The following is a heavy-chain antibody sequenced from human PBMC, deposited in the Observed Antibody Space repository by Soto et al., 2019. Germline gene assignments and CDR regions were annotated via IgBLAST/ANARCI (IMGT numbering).Heavy chain of an antibody. V-gene: IGHV4-30-4*01. J-gene: IGHJ5*02. CDR1: GGFVNSVNNY. CDR2: IFYTGST. D-gene: IGHD3-3*01. CDR3: ARVPFSSLGVADPPVGWFDP. Sequence: SETLSLTCTVSGGFVNSVNNYSSWIRQPPGKGLEWLGYIFYTGSTYYNPSLRSRITISIDTSKNRFSLKLTSVTAADTAVYYCARVPFSSLGVADPPVGWFDPWGQGTLVTVSS.